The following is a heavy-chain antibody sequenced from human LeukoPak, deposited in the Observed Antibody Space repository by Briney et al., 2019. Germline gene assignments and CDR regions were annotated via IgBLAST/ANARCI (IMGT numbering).Heavy chain of an antibody. Sequence: SETLSLTCTASGGSLSSGSYYWGWIRQPPGKGLEWIGSIYYSGSIYFSGSSDYNPSLKSRVTISGDTSKNHFSLRLRSVTAADTAVYYCARGMARYYYDSSANRRAFDIWGQGTMVTVSS. CDR1: GGSLSSGSYY. J-gene: IGHJ3*02. CDR3: ARGMARYYYDSSANRRAFDI. D-gene: IGHD3-22*01. V-gene: IGHV4-39*02. CDR2: IYFSGSS.